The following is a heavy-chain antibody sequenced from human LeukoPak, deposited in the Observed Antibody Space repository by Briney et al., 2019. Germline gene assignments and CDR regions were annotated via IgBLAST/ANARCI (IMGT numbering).Heavy chain of an antibody. D-gene: IGHD6-13*01. CDR1: GFTFSSYW. J-gene: IGHJ4*02. CDR2: ISSDGSNT. CDR3: ANGIAAARGYYFDY. Sequence: QAGGSLRLSCAASGFTFSSYWMHWVRQAPGKGLVWVSRISSDGSNTDYADSVKGRFTISRDNAKNTLYLQMTSLTAEDTAIYYCANGIAAARGYYFDYWGQGTLVTVSS. V-gene: IGHV3-74*01.